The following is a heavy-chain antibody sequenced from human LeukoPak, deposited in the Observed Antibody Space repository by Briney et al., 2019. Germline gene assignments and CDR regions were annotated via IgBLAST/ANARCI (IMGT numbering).Heavy chain of an antibody. Sequence: GGSLRLSCAASGFTFSSYTMNWVRQAPGKGLEWVSYISSSSSTMYYADSVKGRFIISRDNAKNSLYLQMNSLRAEDTAVYYCAKDRASGYSYGNWGQGTLVTVSS. V-gene: IGHV3-48*04. CDR2: ISSSSSTM. CDR3: AKDRASGYSYGN. J-gene: IGHJ4*02. CDR1: GFTFSSYT. D-gene: IGHD5-18*01.